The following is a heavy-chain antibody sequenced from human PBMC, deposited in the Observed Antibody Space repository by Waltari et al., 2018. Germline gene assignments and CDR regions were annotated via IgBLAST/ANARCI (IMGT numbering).Heavy chain of an antibody. J-gene: IGHJ6*02. Sequence: QVQLQESGPGLVKPSQTLSLTCTVSGGSISSGSYYWSWIRQPAGKGLGWIGRIYTSGSTNYNPSLKSRVTISVDTSKNQFSLKLSSVTAADTAVYYCARDGSGSYYNSYYYYGMDVWGQGTTVTVSS. CDR3: ARDGSGSYYNSYYYYGMDV. CDR2: IYTSGST. D-gene: IGHD3-10*01. V-gene: IGHV4-61*02. CDR1: GGSISSGSYY.